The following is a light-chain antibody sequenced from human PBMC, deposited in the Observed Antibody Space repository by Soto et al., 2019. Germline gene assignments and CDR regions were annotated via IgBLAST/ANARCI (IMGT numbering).Light chain of an antibody. CDR1: QSVTSIS. Sequence: EIVLTQSPGTLSLSPGERATLFCMASQSVTSISIACHQQKPGQAPRLLIYGASSRATGIPDRFSASGSGTDFTLTISRLESEDSAVYYCQHYGSSPGLTFGGGTKVDI. J-gene: IGKJ4*01. CDR3: QHYGSSPGLT. CDR2: GAS. V-gene: IGKV3-20*01.